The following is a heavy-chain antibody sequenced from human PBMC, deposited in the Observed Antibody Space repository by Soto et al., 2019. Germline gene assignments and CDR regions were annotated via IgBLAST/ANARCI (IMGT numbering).Heavy chain of an antibody. J-gene: IGHJ5*02. CDR1: GFTFSSYA. CDR3: AKDRRWELPNPPTA. Sequence: PGGSLRLSXAASGFTFSSYAMSWVRQAPGKGLEWVSAISGSGGSTYYADSVKGRFTVSRDNSKNTLYLQMNSLRAEDTAVYYCAKDRRWELPNPPTAWGQGTLVTVSS. CDR2: ISGSGGST. V-gene: IGHV3-23*01. D-gene: IGHD1-26*01.